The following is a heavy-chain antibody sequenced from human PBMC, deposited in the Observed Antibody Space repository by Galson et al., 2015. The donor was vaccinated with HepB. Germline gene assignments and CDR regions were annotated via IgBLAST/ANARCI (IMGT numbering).Heavy chain of an antibody. CDR1: GFTFSSYG. CDR3: ARDRHAYCVGDCDGGLWFDP. J-gene: IGHJ5*02. Sequence: SLRLSCAASGFTFSSYGMHWVRQAPGKGLEWVAVIWYDGSNKYYADSVKRRFTLSRDNSKNTLYLQMNSLRAEDTAVYYCARDRHAYCVGDCDGGLWFDPWGQGTLVTVSS. CDR2: IWYDGSNK. D-gene: IGHD2-21*02. V-gene: IGHV3-33*01.